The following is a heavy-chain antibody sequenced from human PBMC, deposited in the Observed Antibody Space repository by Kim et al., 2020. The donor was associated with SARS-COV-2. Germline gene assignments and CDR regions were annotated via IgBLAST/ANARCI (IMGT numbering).Heavy chain of an antibody. CDR3: ARIRWELLGSYYYGMYV. J-gene: IGHJ6*02. CDR1: GFSLSTSGMC. D-gene: IGHD1-26*01. V-gene: IGHV2-70*01. CDR2: IDWDDDK. Sequence: SGPTLVNPTQTLTLTCTFSGFSLSTSGMCVSWIRQPPGKALEWLALIDWDDDKYYSTSLKTRLTISKDTSKNQVVLTMTNMDPVDTATYYCARIRWELLGSYYYGMYVWGQGTTFTVSS.